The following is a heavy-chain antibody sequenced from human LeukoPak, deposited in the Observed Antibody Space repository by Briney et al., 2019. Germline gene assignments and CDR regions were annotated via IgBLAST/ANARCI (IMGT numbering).Heavy chain of an antibody. D-gene: IGHD3-10*01. CDR1: GGTFSSYA. Sequence: SVKVSCKASGGTFSSYAISWVRQAPGQGLEWMGGIIPIFGTANYAQKFQGRVTITADKSTSTAYMELSSLRSEDTAVYYRAGVHYYGSGSYYRGAFDIWGQGTMVTVSS. V-gene: IGHV1-69*06. CDR3: AGVHYYGSGSYYRGAFDI. CDR2: IIPIFGTA. J-gene: IGHJ3*02.